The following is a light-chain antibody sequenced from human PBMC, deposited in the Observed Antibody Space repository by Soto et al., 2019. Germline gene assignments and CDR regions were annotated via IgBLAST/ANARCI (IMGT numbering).Light chain of an antibody. CDR2: QTS. J-gene: IGKJ5*01. V-gene: IGKV3-20*01. CDR3: QQYGSSPIT. CDR1: QYINTR. Sequence: EIVLTQSPATLSSFPGDRVTLPCRASQYINTRLAWYQHRPGQAPRLLIYQTSIRAAGIPARFSASGTGTDFTLTISRLEPEDFAVYYCQQYGSSPITFGQGTRLEIK.